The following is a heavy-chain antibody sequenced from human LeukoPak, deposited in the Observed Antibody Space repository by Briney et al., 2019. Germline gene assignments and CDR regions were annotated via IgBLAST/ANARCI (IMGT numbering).Heavy chain of an antibody. J-gene: IGHJ5*02. Sequence: PSQTLSLTCAVSGGSISSGGYSWSWIRQPPGKGLEWIGYIYHSGSTYYNQSLKSRVTISVDRSKNQFSLKLSSVTAADTAVYYCARGPNMVRGVIISGGFDPWGQGTLVTVSS. CDR1: GGSISSGGYS. CDR2: IYHSGST. V-gene: IGHV4-30-2*01. CDR3: ARGPNMVRGVIISGGFDP. D-gene: IGHD3-10*01.